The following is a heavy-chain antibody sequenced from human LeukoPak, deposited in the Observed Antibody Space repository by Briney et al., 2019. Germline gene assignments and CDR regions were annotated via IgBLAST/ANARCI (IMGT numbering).Heavy chain of an antibody. CDR3: ARGIGFVTMVRGALNWFDP. D-gene: IGHD3-10*01. J-gene: IGHJ5*02. CDR1: GGSFSGYY. CDR2: INHSGST. Sequence: SETLSLTCAVYGGSFSGYYWSWIRQPPGKGLEWIGEINHSGSTNYNPSLKSRVTISVDTSKNQFSLKLSSVTAADTAVYHCARGIGFVTMVRGALNWFDPWGQGTLVTVSS. V-gene: IGHV4-34*01.